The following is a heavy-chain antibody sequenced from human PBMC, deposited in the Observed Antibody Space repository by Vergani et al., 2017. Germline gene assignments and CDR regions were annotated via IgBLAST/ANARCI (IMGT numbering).Heavy chain of an antibody. CDR1: GYTFTGYY. J-gene: IGHJ4*02. V-gene: IGHV1-2*02. CDR2: INPNSGVT. CDR3: AIGDGSSWPSALDY. D-gene: IGHD6-13*01. Sequence: QVQLVQSGAEVKKPGASVKVSCKASGYTFTGYYMHWVRQAPGQGLEWMGWINPNSGVTNYAQKFQGRVTMTRDTSNSPAYMELSRLRSDYTAVYYCAIGDGSSWPSALDYWGQGTLVTVSS.